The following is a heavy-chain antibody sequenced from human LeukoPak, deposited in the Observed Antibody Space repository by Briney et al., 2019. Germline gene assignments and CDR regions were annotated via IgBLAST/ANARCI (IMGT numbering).Heavy chain of an antibody. V-gene: IGHV3-23*01. CDR3: AKDGAWLRFDD. J-gene: IGHJ4*02. D-gene: IGHD5-12*01. CDR2: ISPGGPT. Sequence: GGSLRLSCAGSGFPFSSHGMNWVRQAPGKGLEWVSGISPGGPTYYADSVKGRFSISRDDSKNTFYLQMINLRAEDTAVYYCAKDGAWLRFDDWGQGTLVTVSS. CDR1: GFPFSSHG.